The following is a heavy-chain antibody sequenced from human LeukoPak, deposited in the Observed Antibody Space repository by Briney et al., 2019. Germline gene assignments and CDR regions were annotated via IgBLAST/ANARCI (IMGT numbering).Heavy chain of an antibody. CDR3: ARDRRSGLYYYMDV. CDR1: GGTFSSYA. V-gene: IGHV1-69*06. D-gene: IGHD3-10*01. CDR2: IIPIFGTV. Sequence: SVKVSCKASGGTFSSYAISWVRQAPGQGLEWMGVIIPIFGTVNYAQKFQGRVTIIADKSTSTAYMELSSLRSEDTAVYYCARDRRSGLYYYMDVWGKGTTVTISS. J-gene: IGHJ6*03.